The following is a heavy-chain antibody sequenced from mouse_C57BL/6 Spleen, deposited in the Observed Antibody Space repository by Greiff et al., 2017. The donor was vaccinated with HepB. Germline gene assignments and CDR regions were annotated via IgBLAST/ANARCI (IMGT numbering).Heavy chain of an antibody. D-gene: IGHD2-2*01. CDR1: GYTFTDYE. V-gene: IGHV1-15*01. CDR2: IDPETGGT. CDR3: TRGLPFDY. J-gene: IGHJ2*01. Sequence: LVESGAELVRPGASVTLSCKASGYTFTDYEMHWVKQTPVHGLEWIGAIDPETGGTAYNQKFKGKAILTADKSSSTAYMELRSLTSEDSAVYYCTRGLPFDYWGQGTTLTVSS.